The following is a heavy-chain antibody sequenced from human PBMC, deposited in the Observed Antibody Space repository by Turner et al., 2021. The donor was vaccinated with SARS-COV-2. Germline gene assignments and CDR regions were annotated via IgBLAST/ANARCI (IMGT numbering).Heavy chain of an antibody. D-gene: IGHD5-12*01. CDR1: GFKFDDYA. J-gene: IGHJ4*02. CDR3: AKEALNGYNSH. CDR2: ISWNSASM. V-gene: IGHV3-9*01. Sequence: EVQLVESGGGLVQPGRSLRLSCAASGFKFDDYAMHWDRQAPGKGLEWVSGISWNSASMDYADSVKGRFTISRDNAKNSLYLQMNSLRAEDSALYYCAKEALNGYNSHWGRGTLVTVSS.